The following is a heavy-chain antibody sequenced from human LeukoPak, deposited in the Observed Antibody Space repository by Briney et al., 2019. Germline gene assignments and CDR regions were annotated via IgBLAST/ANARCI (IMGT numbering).Heavy chain of an antibody. Sequence: GGSLRLSCAASGFTFSSYGMHWVGQAPGKGLEWVEVIWYDGSNKYYADAVKGRFTISRDNSKNTLFLQMNSLRAEDTAVYYCARDLMVVTAIPFDNWGQGTLVTVSS. J-gene: IGHJ4*02. CDR3: ARDLMVVTAIPFDN. D-gene: IGHD2-21*02. CDR2: IWYDGSNK. V-gene: IGHV3-33*01. CDR1: GFTFSSYG.